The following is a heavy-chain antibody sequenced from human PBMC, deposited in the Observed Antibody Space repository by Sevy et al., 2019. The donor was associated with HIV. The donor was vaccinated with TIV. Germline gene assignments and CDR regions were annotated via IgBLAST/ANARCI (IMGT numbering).Heavy chain of an antibody. Sequence: ASVKVSCKASGYTFTGYYMHWVRQAPGQGLEWMGWINPNSGGTNYAQKFQGRVTMTRDTSISTAYMELSRLRSDDTAVYYCARVEAHYDFWSGYYTRLPFDPWGQGTLVTVSS. CDR2: INPNSGGT. V-gene: IGHV1-2*02. J-gene: IGHJ5*02. CDR3: ARVEAHYDFWSGYYTRLPFDP. D-gene: IGHD3-3*01. CDR1: GYTFTGYY.